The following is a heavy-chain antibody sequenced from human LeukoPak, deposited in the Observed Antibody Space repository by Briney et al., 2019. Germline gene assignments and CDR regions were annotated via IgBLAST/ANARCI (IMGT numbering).Heavy chain of an antibody. J-gene: IGHJ3*02. CDR1: GFTFSSDF. V-gene: IGHV3-74*01. CDR3: VREDNAFNI. CDR2: ISGDETYT. Sequence: PGGSLRLSCVASGFTFSSDFMPWIRQAPGEGLMWVSQISGDETYTNYADSVKGRFTISRDNAKNTLYPQMNSLRAEDTAIYYCVREDNAFNIWGQGTLVTVSS.